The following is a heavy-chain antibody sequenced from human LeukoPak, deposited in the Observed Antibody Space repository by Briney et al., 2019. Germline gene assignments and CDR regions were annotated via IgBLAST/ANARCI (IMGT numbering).Heavy chain of an antibody. CDR2: IYYSGST. D-gene: IGHD3-10*01. Sequence: ESSETLSLTCTVSGGSISSYYWSWIRQPPGKGLEWIGYIYYSGSTNYNPSLKSQVTISVDTSKNQFSLKLSSVTAADTAVYYCARGPSGSYLRRPYYMDVWGKGTTVTISS. CDR3: ARGPSGSYLRRPYYMDV. J-gene: IGHJ6*03. CDR1: GGSISSYY. V-gene: IGHV4-59*01.